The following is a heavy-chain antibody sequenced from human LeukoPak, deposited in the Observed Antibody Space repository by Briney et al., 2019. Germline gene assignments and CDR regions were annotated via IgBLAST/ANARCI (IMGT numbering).Heavy chain of an antibody. CDR1: GGSISSYY. J-gene: IGHJ4*02. CDR2: IYYSGST. Sequence: SETLSLTCTVSGGSISSYYWSWIRQPPGKGLEWIGYIYYSGSTNYNPSLKSRVTISVDTSKNQFSLKLSSVNAADTAVYYCARGWSYYDSSGYHYWGQGTLVTVSS. D-gene: IGHD3-22*01. V-gene: IGHV4-59*01. CDR3: ARGWSYYDSSGYHY.